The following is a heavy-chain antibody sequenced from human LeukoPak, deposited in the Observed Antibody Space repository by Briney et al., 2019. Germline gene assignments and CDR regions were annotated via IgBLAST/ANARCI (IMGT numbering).Heavy chain of an antibody. CDR1: GYSFSNYG. J-gene: IGHJ4*02. CDR3: ARLIRAAALIDY. D-gene: IGHD6-25*01. Sequence: ASVKVSCKASGYSFSNYGVTWVRQAPGQGLEWMGWISAADGDTDYVQKFQGRLTLTTGTSTRTAYMDLRSLRSDDTAVYYCARLIRAAALIDYWGQGTLVTVSS. CDR2: ISAADGDT. V-gene: IGHV1-18*01.